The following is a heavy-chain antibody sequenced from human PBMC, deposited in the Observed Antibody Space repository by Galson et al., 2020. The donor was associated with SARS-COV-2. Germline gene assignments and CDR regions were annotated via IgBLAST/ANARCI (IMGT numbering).Heavy chain of an antibody. D-gene: IGHD3-22*01. V-gene: IGHV3-21*01. CDR3: AGSTMIVAKGWFDP. CDR1: GFTFSSYS. CDR2: ISSSSSYI. Sequence: GGSLRLSCAASGFTFSSYSMNWVRQAPGKGLEWVSSISSSSSYIYYADSVKGRFTISRDNAKNSLYLQMNSLRAEDTAVYYCAGSTMIVAKGWFDPWGQGTLVTVSS. J-gene: IGHJ5*02.